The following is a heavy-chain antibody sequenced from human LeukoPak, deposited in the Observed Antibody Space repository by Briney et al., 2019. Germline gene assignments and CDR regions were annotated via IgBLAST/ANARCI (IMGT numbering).Heavy chain of an antibody. V-gene: IGHV3-64*01. CDR2: ISRNGGST. Sequence: GGSLRHSCAVSGFTFSSYAMHWVRQAPGKGLEYVSAISRNGGSTYYANSVKGRFTISRDNSKNTLYLQMGSLRAEDMAVYYCARDHGEMAPGRVDYWGQGTLVTVSS. J-gene: IGHJ4*02. CDR3: ARDHGEMAPGRVDY. CDR1: GFTFSSYA. D-gene: IGHD5-24*01.